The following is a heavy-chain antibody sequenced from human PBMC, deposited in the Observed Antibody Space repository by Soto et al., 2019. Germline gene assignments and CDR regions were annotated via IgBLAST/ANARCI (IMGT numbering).Heavy chain of an antibody. D-gene: IGHD5-18*01. V-gene: IGHV3-23*01. J-gene: IGHJ6*02. CDR1: GFTFSSYA. CDR3: ACSDTATQGYYYYGMDV. Sequence: PGGSLRLSCAASGFTFSSYAMSWVRQAPGKGLEWVSAISSSGGSTNYADSVKGRFTISRDNAKNSLYLQMNSLRAEDTAVYYCACSDTATQGYYYYGMDVWGQGTTVTVSS. CDR2: ISSSGGST.